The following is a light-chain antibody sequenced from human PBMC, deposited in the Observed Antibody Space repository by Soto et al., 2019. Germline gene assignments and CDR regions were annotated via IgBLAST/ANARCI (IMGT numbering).Light chain of an antibody. Sequence: QSALTQPPSASGSHGQSVTIACTGTSSDVGDYNYVSWYQQHPGKAPKLMIYEVSKRPSGVPDRFSGSKSGNTASLTVSGLQAEDEADYCCSSYAGSNNLGVFGGGTKLTVL. CDR3: SSYAGSNNLGV. J-gene: IGLJ2*01. CDR2: EVS. V-gene: IGLV2-8*01. CDR1: SSDVGDYNY.